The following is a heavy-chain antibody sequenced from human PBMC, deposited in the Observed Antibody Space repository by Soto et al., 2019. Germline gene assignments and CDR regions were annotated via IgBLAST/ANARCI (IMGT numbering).Heavy chain of an antibody. CDR3: ARLVLFLEWFYSYGMDV. Sequence: SETLSLTCAVYGGSFSGYYWSWIRQPPGKGLEWIGEINHSGSTNYNPSLKSRVTISVDTSKNQFSLKLSSVTAADTAVYYCARLVLFLEWFYSYGMDVWGQGTTVTVSS. J-gene: IGHJ6*02. CDR2: INHSGST. V-gene: IGHV4-34*01. CDR1: GGSFSGYY. D-gene: IGHD3-3*01.